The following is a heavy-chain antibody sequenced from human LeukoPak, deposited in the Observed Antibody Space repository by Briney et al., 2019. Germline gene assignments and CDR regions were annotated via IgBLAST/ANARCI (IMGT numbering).Heavy chain of an antibody. CDR2: IIPILGTA. CDR1: GGTFSSYA. Sequence: SVKVSCKASGGTFSSYAISLVRQAPGQGLEWMGRIIPILGTANYAQKFQGRVTITADKSTSTAYMELSSLRSEDTAVYYCARSLRGYSGYDAGYYYYYMDVWGKGTTVTVSS. V-gene: IGHV1-69*04. D-gene: IGHD5-12*01. CDR3: ARSLRGYSGYDAGYYYYYMDV. J-gene: IGHJ6*03.